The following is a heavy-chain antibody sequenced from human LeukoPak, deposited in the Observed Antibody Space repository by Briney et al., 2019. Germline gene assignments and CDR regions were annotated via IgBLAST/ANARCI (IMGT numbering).Heavy chain of an antibody. V-gene: IGHV3-9*01. J-gene: IGHJ4*02. CDR3: AKDIGGAVAGTGGFDY. D-gene: IGHD6-19*01. CDR2: ISWNSGSI. CDR1: GFTFDDYA. Sequence: GRSLRLSCAASGFTFDDYAMHWVRQAPGKGLEWVSGISWNSGSIGYADSVKGRFTISRDNAKNSLYLQMNSLRAEDTALYYCAKDIGGAVAGTGGFDYWGQGTLVTVSS.